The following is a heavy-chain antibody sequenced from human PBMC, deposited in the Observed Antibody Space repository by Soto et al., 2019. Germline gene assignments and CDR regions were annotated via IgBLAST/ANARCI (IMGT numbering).Heavy chain of an antibody. CDR2: ISPGDSDA. CDR3: ARLAGPATMLKIWFDP. D-gene: IGHD2-2*01. Sequence: PGESLKISCKGSGYSFSSYWIAWVRHTPGKGLEWMGIISPGDSDARYSPSFQGQVTISADKSSNTAYVQWSSLKASDTAIYYCARLAGPATMLKIWFDPWGQGTLVTVSS. J-gene: IGHJ5*02. CDR1: GYSFSSYW. V-gene: IGHV5-51*01.